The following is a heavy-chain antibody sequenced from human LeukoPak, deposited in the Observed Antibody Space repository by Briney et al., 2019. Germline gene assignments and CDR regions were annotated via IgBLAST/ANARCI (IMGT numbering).Heavy chain of an antibody. V-gene: IGHV3-23*01. D-gene: IGHD3-16*02. CDR2: ISGSGGST. CDR3: AKDLAYDYVWGSYQRDY. Sequence: PRGSLRLSCAASGFTFSSYAMSWVRQAPGKGLEWVSAISGSGGSTYYADSVKGRFTISRDNSKNTLYLQMNSLRAEDTAVYYCAKDLAYDYVWGSYQRDYWGQGTLVTVSS. J-gene: IGHJ4*02. CDR1: GFTFSSYA.